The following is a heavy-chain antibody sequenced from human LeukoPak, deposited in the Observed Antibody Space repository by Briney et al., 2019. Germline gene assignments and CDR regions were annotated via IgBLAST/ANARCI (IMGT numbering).Heavy chain of an antibody. J-gene: IGHJ6*02. D-gene: IGHD2-2*01. CDR3: AKLGYCSSTSCYYYYYGMDA. V-gene: IGHV1-69*13. Sequence: ASVKVSCKASGGTFSSYAISWVRQAPGQGLEWMGGIIPIFGTANYAQKFQGRVTITADESTSTAYMELSSLRSEDTAVYYCAKLGYCSSTSCYYYYYGMDAWGQGTTVTVSS. CDR2: IIPIFGTA. CDR1: GGTFSSYA.